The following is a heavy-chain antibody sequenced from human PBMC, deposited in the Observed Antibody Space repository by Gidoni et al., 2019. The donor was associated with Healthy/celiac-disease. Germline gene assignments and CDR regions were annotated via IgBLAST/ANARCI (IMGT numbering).Heavy chain of an antibody. CDR2: INHSGST. D-gene: IGHD1-26*01. Sequence: QVQLQQWGAGLLKPSETLSLTCAVYGGSFSGYYWSWIRQPPGKGLEWIGEINHSGSTNYNPSLKSRVTISVDTSKNQFSLKLSSVTAADTAVYYCARALGLAAPVDYWGQGTLVTVSS. CDR3: ARALGLAAPVDY. CDR1: GGSFSGYY. V-gene: IGHV4-34*01. J-gene: IGHJ4*02.